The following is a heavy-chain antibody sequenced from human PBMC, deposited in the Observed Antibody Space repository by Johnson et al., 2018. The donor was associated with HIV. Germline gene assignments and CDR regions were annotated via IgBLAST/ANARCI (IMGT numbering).Heavy chain of an antibody. D-gene: IGHD4-23*01. CDR1: GLTLSRCD. J-gene: IGHJ3*02. CDR2: IRYDGSNK. Sequence: QVQLVESGGGVVQPGGSLRLSCAASGLTLSRCDMHWVRQAPGKGLEWVAFIRYDGSNKYYADSVKGRFTISRDNSKNTLYLQMNSLRDEDTAVDYCARGDYGGNLDAFDIWGQGTMVTVSS. CDR3: ARGDYGGNLDAFDI. V-gene: IGHV3-30*02.